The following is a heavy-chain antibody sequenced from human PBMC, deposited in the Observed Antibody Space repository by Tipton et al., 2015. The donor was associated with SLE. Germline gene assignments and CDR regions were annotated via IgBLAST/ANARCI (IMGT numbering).Heavy chain of an antibody. D-gene: IGHD2-2*01. CDR3: AKDGVVVPAALFGY. CDR2: ISGSGGST. Sequence: SLRLSCAASGFTFSSFAMSWVRQAPGKGLEWVSAISGSGGSTYYADSAKGRFTISRDNSKNTLYLQMNSLRAEDTAVYYCAKDGVVVPAALFGYWGQGTLVTVSS. J-gene: IGHJ4*02. CDR1: GFTFSSFA. V-gene: IGHV3-23*01.